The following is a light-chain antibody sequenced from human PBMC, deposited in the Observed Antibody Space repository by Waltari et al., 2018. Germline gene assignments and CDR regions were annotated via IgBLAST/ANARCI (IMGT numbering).Light chain of an antibody. Sequence: DIVMTQSPLSLPVTPGEPASISCRSRHSLLHGDGRNCLDWYLQKPGQSPQLLIYMGSNRASGVPDRFSGSGSGTYFTLKISRVEAEDVGVYYCMQARQPPYTFGGGTKVEIK. CDR1: HSLLHGDGRNC. V-gene: IGKV2-28*01. CDR2: MGS. CDR3: MQARQPPYT. J-gene: IGKJ4*01.